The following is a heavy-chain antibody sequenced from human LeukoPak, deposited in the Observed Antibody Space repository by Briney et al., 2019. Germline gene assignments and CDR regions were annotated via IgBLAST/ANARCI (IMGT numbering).Heavy chain of an antibody. D-gene: IGHD2-15*01. V-gene: IGHV3-53*01. CDR3: ARLVGITYFDY. CDR1: GFTLSSNY. CDR2: IYSGDST. Sequence: GGSLRLSCAASGFTLSSNYMSWVRQAPGKGLEWVSVIYSGDSTYHADSVKGRFTISRDNSKNTLFLQMNTLSAEDTAVYYCARLVGITYFDYWGQGTLVTVSS. J-gene: IGHJ4*02.